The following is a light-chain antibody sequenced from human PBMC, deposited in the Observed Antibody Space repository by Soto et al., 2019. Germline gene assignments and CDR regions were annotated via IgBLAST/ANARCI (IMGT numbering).Light chain of an antibody. Sequence: EIVMTQSPATLSVSPGEGVTLSCRASQTVPSRIAWYQQKPGQAPSLLIYGASTRATGVPARFSGSGSGTEFTLTISSLQPDDFATYYCQQYNSHSLLTFGGGTKVDIK. CDR3: QQYNSHSLLT. V-gene: IGKV3-15*01. CDR2: GAS. J-gene: IGKJ4*01. CDR1: QTVPSR.